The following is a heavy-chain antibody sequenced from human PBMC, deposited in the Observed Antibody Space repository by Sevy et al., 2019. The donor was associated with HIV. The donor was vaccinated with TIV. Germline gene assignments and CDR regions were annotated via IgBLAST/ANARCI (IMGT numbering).Heavy chain of an antibody. J-gene: IGHJ4*02. D-gene: IGHD4-4*01. Sequence: GGSLRLSCVASGITFSRYEMNWVRQAPGKGLQWISYISTGGGNIYYSDSVKGRFSISRDNAKNSVHLQMNSLRAEDTALYYCATSRRDDYNYFFDYWGQGTLVTVSS. CDR1: GITFSRYE. V-gene: IGHV3-48*03. CDR3: ATSRRDDYNYFFDY. CDR2: ISTGGGNI.